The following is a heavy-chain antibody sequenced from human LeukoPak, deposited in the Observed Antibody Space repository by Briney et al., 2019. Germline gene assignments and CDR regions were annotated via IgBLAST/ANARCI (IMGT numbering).Heavy chain of an antibody. V-gene: IGHV3-30*03. CDR2: ISYDGSKK. CDR1: GFTFSSYG. Sequence: GGSLRLSCSASGFTFSSYGMHWVRQAPGKGLEWVALISYDGSKKYYVDSVKGRFTISRDNSKNTLYLQMNSLRAEDTAVYYCAMVRGVISDYFDYWGQGTLVTVSS. D-gene: IGHD3-10*01. J-gene: IGHJ4*02. CDR3: AMVRGVISDYFDY.